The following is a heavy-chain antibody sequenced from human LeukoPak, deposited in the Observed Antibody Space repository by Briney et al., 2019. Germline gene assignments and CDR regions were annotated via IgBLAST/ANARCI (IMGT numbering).Heavy chain of an antibody. D-gene: IGHD3-10*01. Sequence: GASVKVSCKASGGTFSSYAISWVRQAPGQGLEWMGGIIPIFGTANYAQKFQGRVTITADKSTSTAYMELSSLRSEDTAVYYCARSVRGDDFYYMDVWGKGTTVTISS. CDR3: ARSVRGDDFYYMDV. J-gene: IGHJ6*03. CDR1: GGTFSSYA. V-gene: IGHV1-69*06. CDR2: IIPIFGTA.